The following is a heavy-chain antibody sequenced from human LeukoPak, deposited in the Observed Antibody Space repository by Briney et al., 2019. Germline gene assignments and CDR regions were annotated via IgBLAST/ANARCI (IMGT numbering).Heavy chain of an antibody. CDR3: ARVALDYYDSSGYIDY. Sequence: ASVKVSCKASGYTFTGYYMHWVRQAPGQGLEWMGWINPNSGGTNYAKKFQGRVTMTRDTSISTAYMQLSRLRSDDTAVYYCARVALDYYDSSGYIDYWGQGTLVTVSS. CDR1: GYTFTGYY. CDR2: INPNSGGT. V-gene: IGHV1-2*02. D-gene: IGHD3-22*01. J-gene: IGHJ4*02.